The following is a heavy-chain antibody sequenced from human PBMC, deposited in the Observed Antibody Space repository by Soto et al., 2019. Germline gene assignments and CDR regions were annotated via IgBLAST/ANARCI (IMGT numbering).Heavy chain of an antibody. D-gene: IGHD1-1*01. CDR1: AGSISSPGYY. CDR2: IFHTGST. CDR3: ARGATATTARGAFDI. Sequence: QVQLQESGPGLMKPSQTLSLTCSVSAGSISSPGYYWSWIRQHPGKGLEWLGYIFHTGSTDYNPSPKCRLTMSVDTSKNQFSLKLTSVTAADTALYYCARGATATTARGAFDIWGQGTMVTVSS. J-gene: IGHJ3*02. V-gene: IGHV4-31*03.